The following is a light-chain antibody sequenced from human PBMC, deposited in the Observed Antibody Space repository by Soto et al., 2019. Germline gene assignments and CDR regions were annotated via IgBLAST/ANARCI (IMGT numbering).Light chain of an antibody. CDR2: DVS. V-gene: IGLV2-14*01. CDR3: SSYPSSSTLLV. CDR1: SSDVGGYNY. J-gene: IGLJ1*01. Sequence: QSVLTQPASVSGSPGQSITISCTGTSSDVGGYNYVSRYQQHPGKAPKLMIYDVSNRPSGVSNRFSGSKSGNTASLTISGLQAEDEADYYCSSYPSSSTLLVIGTGPKVTVL.